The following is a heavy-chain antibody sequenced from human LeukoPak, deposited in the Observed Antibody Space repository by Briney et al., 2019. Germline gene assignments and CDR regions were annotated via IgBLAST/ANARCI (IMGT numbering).Heavy chain of an antibody. Sequence: PSETLSHTCTVSGGSISSYYWSWIRQPPGKGLEWIGYIYYSGSTNYNPSLKSRVTISVDTSKNQFSLKLSSVTAADTAVYYCARHTRLRYFDWLLPDYWGQGTLVTVSS. D-gene: IGHD3-9*01. CDR3: ARHTRLRYFDWLLPDY. V-gene: IGHV4-59*08. J-gene: IGHJ4*02. CDR2: IYYSGST. CDR1: GGSISSYY.